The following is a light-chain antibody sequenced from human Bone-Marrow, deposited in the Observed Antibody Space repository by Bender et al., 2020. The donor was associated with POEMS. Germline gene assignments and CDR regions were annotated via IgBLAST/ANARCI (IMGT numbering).Light chain of an antibody. J-gene: IGLJ1*01. CDR2: DVS. V-gene: IGLV2-14*01. CDR1: SSDVAGYHY. CDR3: SSYSDTSTYV. Sequence: QSALTQPASVSGSPGQSVTISCTGSSSDVAGYHYVSWFQQHPGKVPKVLIFDVSNRPSGVSNRFSGSKSGNTASLTISGLQAEDEAEYYCSSYSDTSTYVFGSGTKVTVL.